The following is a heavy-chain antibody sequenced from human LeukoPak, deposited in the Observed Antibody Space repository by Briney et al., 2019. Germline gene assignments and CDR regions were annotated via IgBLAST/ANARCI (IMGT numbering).Heavy chain of an antibody. CDR3: ARGGLTIAEATTSWYLDY. CDR1: GFSFSIYG. Sequence: PPGRSLRLSCATSGFSFSIYGMHWVRQAQGKGLEWVALTWYDGSNKNYADSVKGRFTISRDNSKNTLYLQMNSLRGEDTAVYYCARGGLTIAEATTSWYLDYWGQGTLVTVSS. D-gene: IGHD1-26*01. V-gene: IGHV3-33*01. J-gene: IGHJ4*02. CDR2: TWYDGSNK.